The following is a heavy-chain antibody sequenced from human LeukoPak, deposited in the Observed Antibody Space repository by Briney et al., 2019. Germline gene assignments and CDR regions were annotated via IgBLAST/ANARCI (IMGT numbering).Heavy chain of an antibody. CDR1: GFTFSDYY. Sequence: GGSLRLSCAASGFTFSDYYMSWIRQAPGKGLEWVSYISSSGSTIYYADSVKGRFTVSRDNAKNSLYLQMNSLRAEDTAVYYSARVGTMVRGVKVFDYWGQGTLVTVSS. V-gene: IGHV3-11*01. CDR3: ARVGTMVRGVKVFDY. CDR2: ISSSGSTI. D-gene: IGHD3-10*01. J-gene: IGHJ4*02.